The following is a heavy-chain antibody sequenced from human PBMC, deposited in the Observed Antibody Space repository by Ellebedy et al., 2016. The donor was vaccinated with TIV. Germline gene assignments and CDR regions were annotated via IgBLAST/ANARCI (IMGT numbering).Heavy chain of an antibody. CDR3: AAGGAVAGSPYYYYGMDV. V-gene: IGHV1-69*05. D-gene: IGHD6-19*01. CDR2: IIPIFDTT. J-gene: IGHJ6*02. Sequence: ASVKVSCKASGGTFSNYAINWVRQAPGQGLEWMGVIIPIFDTTNYAQKFQERVTITRDMSTSTAYMELSSLRSEDTAVYYCAAGGAVAGSPYYYYGMDVWGQGTTVTVSS. CDR1: GGTFSNYA.